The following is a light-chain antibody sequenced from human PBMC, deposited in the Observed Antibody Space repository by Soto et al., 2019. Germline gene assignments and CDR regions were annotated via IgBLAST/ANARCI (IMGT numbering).Light chain of an antibody. CDR2: EVS. Sequence: QSALTQPPSASGSPGQSVTISCTGTSSDVGGYNYVSWYQQHPGKAPKLMIYEVSKRPSGVPDRFSGSKSGNTASLTVSGLQAEAEAYYYCSAYAGSNNLVFGGGTKLTVL. V-gene: IGLV2-8*01. J-gene: IGLJ2*01. CDR1: SSDVGGYNY. CDR3: SAYAGSNNLV.